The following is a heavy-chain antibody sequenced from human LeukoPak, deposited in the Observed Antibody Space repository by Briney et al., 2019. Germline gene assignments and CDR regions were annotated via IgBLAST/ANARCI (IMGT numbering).Heavy chain of an antibody. J-gene: IGHJ3*02. V-gene: IGHV3-30*19. D-gene: IGHD3-16*02. CDR3: ARGDVWGSYRFLVAFDI. CDR2: ISYDGSNK. CDR1: GFTFSSYG. Sequence: PGGSLRLSCAASGFTFSSYGMHWVRQAPGKGLEWVAVISYDGSNKYYADSVKGRFTISRDNSKNTLYLQMNSLRAEDTAVYYCARGDVWGSYRFLVAFDIWGQGTMVTVSS.